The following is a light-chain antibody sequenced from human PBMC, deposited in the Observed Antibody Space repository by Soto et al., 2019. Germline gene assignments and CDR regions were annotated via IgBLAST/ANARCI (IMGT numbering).Light chain of an antibody. J-gene: IGKJ2*01. CDR1: RSVGSSY. Sequence: MSLAPGDRAPLSCRATRSVGSSYLAWYQQKPGQAPRLLIYDASNRATGIPARFSGSGSGTDFTLIISSLEPEDFAVYYCQQRSNWPRTFGQGTKVDIK. CDR3: QQRSNWPRT. V-gene: IGKV3-11*01. CDR2: DAS.